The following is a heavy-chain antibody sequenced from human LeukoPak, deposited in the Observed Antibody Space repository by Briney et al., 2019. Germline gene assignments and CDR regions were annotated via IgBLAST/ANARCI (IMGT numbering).Heavy chain of an antibody. Sequence: GRSLRLSCAASGFTFSNYPMHWVRQAPGKGLEWVAVVSDDGNNIYYADSVKGRFTISRDNSKNTLYLQTNSLRAEDTAVYYCARDSRPYYYDSSGYALNVWGKGTTVTISS. D-gene: IGHD3-22*01. CDR2: VSDDGNNI. CDR1: GFTFSNYP. CDR3: ARDSRPYYYDSSGYALNV. V-gene: IGHV3-30*04. J-gene: IGHJ6*04.